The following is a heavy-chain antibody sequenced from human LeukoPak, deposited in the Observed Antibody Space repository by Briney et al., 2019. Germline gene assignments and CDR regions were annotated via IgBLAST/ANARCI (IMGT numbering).Heavy chain of an antibody. J-gene: IGHJ1*01. D-gene: IGHD3-10*01. Sequence: GGSLRLSCSASGFTFSSYAMHWVRQAPGKGLEYVSAISSNGGSTYYADPVKGRFTISRDNSKNTLYLQMSSLRAEDTAVYYCVNEVPLGPRAEYFQHWGQGTLVTVSS. CDR1: GFTFSSYA. CDR2: ISSNGGST. V-gene: IGHV3-64D*06. CDR3: VNEVPLGPRAEYFQH.